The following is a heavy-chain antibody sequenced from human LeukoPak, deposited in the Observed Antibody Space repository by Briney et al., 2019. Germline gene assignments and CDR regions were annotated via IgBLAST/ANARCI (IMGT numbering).Heavy chain of an antibody. V-gene: IGHV4-34*01. CDR3: ARGDRDGYNFDYFDY. Sequence: SETLSLTCAVYGGSFSVYYWSWIRQPPGKGLEWIGEINHSGSTNYNPSLKSRVTISVDTSKNQFSLKLSSVTAADTAVYYCARGDRDGYNFDYFDYWGQGTLVTVSS. D-gene: IGHD5-24*01. J-gene: IGHJ4*02. CDR1: GGSFSVYY. CDR2: INHSGST.